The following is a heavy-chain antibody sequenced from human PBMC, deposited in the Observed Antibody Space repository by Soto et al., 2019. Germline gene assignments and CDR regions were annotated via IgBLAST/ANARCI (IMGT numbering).Heavy chain of an antibody. CDR1: GGSISSGGYY. V-gene: IGHV4-31*02. J-gene: IGHJ5*02. D-gene: IGHD6-6*01. CDR3: ARDRDTYSSSSGGIDP. Sequence: SETLSLTCTVSGGSISSGGYYWSWIRQHPGKGLEWIGYIYYSGTTYYNPSLKSRVTISVDTSKNQFSLKLSSVTAADTAVYYCARDRDTYSSSSGGIDPWGQGTLVTVS. CDR2: IYYSGTT.